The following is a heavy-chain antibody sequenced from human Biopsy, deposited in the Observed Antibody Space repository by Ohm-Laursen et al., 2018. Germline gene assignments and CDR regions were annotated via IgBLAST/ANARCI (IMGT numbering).Heavy chain of an antibody. J-gene: IGHJ4*02. Sequence: SLRLSCSASGFIFSTYSMNWVRQAPGKGLEWVSYISSSSSPIYYADSVKGRFTISRNNAKNSMSLQMNSLRVEDTAVYHCARGSESDYWGQGTLATVSS. D-gene: IGHD2/OR15-2a*01. CDR3: ARGSESDY. CDR1: GFIFSTYS. V-gene: IGHV3-48*01. CDR2: ISSSSSPI.